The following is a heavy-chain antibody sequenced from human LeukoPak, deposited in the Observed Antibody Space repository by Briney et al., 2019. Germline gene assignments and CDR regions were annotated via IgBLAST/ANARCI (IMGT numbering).Heavy chain of an antibody. J-gene: IGHJ4*02. CDR2: MNSNSGNT. V-gene: IGHV1-8*01. CDR3: ARGRGGTVVRGYLDY. D-gene: IGHD3-10*01. CDR1: GYTFTNYD. Sequence: ASVKVSCKASGYTFTNYDIMWVRQAAGQGAEWMGWMNSNSGNTGYAQKFQGRVTMTRDTSINTAYMELLSLTSEDTAVYYCARGRGGTVVRGYLDYWGQGTLVTVSS.